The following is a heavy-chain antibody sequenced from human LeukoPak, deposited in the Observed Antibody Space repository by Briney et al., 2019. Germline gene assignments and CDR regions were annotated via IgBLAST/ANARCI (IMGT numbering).Heavy chain of an antibody. V-gene: IGHV3-49*04. Sequence: GRSLRLSCAASGFTSGDYALSRVRQAPRKGLEWIGFIRNRANGGATEYATSLKGRFTISRDDSKSLAYLQMNSLKTEDTALYYCIRVGGWRLHLDWGQGTLVTVSS. CDR3: IRVGGWRLHLD. D-gene: IGHD3-3*01. CDR1: GFTSGDYA. CDR2: IRNRANGGAT. J-gene: IGHJ4*02.